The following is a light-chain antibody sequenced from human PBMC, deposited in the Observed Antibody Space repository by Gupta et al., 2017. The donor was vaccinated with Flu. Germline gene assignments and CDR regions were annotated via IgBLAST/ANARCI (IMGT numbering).Light chain of an antibody. CDR3: VTWDSSLSPVV. V-gene: IGLV1-51*02. CDR2: END. CDR1: SSNIGNNY. J-gene: IGLJ2*01. Sequence: HSAVSQQPPVASAPAQKKVTISCSGSSSNIGNNYVSWYQQLPGTAPKLLIYENDKRPSGNPDRFSGSKSGTSATLGITGLQTGDEADYYCVTWDSSLSPVVFGGGTKLTVL.